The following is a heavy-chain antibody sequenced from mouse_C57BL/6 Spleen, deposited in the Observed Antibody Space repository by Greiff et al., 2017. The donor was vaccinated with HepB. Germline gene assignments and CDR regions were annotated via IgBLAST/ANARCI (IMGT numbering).Heavy chain of an antibody. J-gene: IGHJ4*01. V-gene: IGHV1-66*01. CDR3: ARSPIYYSYAMDY. Sequence: QVQLQQSGPELVKPGASVKISCKASGYSFTSYYIHWVKQRPGQGLEWIGWIYPGSGNTKYNEKFKGKATLTADTSSSTADMQLSSLTSEDSAVYYCARSPIYYSYAMDYCGQGTSVTVAS. CDR2: IYPGSGNT. D-gene: IGHD2-12*01. CDR1: GYSFTSYY.